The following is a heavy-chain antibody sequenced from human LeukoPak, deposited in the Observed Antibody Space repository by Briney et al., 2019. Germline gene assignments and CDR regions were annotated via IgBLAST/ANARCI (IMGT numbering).Heavy chain of an antibody. D-gene: IGHD5-24*01. CDR2: IYYSGST. V-gene: IGHV4-59*01. Sequence: PSETLSLTCTVSSGSISSYYWSWIRQPPGKGLEWIGYIYYSGSTNYNPSLKSRVTISVDTSKNQFSLKLSSVTAADTAVYYCARGYIPHYFDYWGQGTLVTVSS. CDR1: SGSISSYY. CDR3: ARGYIPHYFDY. J-gene: IGHJ4*02.